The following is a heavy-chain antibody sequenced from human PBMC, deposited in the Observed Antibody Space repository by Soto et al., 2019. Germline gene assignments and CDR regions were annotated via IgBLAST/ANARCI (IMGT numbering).Heavy chain of an antibody. CDR1: GYTFTNYG. V-gene: IGHV1-69*13. CDR3: ARGAEYAVYFES. CDR2: IILTFGKP. Sequence: SVKVSCKTSGYTFTNYGINWVRQAPGQGIEWMGGIILTFGKPNYAQKFQGRLRISADAETTTVYMELSSLRPEDTAVYYCARGAEYAVYFESWGQG. J-gene: IGHJ4*02. D-gene: IGHD6-19*01.